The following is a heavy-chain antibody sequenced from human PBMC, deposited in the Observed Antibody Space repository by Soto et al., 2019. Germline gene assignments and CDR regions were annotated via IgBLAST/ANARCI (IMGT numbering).Heavy chain of an antibody. V-gene: IGHV3-7*04. CDR1: GFTFSSYW. Sequence: EVQLVESGGGLVQPGGSLRLSCAASGFTFSSYWMSWVRQAPGKGLEWVANIKQDGSEKYYVDSVKGRFTISRDNAKNSLYLQMNSLRAEDTAVYYCARDPEPPWIAVAYWGQGTLVTVSS. D-gene: IGHD6-19*01. CDR3: ARDPEPPWIAVAY. CDR2: IKQDGSEK. J-gene: IGHJ4*02.